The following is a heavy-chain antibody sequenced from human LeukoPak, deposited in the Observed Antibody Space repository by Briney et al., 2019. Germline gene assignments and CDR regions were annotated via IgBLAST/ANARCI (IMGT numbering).Heavy chain of an antibody. CDR1: GGSISSGGYS. CDR3: ASLVVSVSAFDI. D-gene: IGHD2-21*01. CDR2: IYHGGNT. V-gene: IGHV4-30-2*01. J-gene: IGHJ3*02. Sequence: SQTLSLTCAVSGGSISSGGYSWNWIRQPPGKGLEWIGYIYHGGNTYYNPSLESRVTIPVDRSKNQFSLKLNSVTAADTAVYYCASLVVSVSAFDIWGQGTMVIVSS.